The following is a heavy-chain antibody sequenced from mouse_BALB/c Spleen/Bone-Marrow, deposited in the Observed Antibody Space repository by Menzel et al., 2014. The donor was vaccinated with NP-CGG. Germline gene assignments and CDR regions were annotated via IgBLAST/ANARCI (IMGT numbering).Heavy chain of an antibody. CDR2: IDPAKDNT. Sequence: VQLKQSGAELVKPGASVKLSCTSSGFNIRDTYKHWVKQRPEQGLEWIGKIDPAKDNTEYDPKFQGKATITADTPSNTAYLQLSSLTSEDTAVYYCARGVRQLGLPFWGQGTLVTVST. CDR1: GFNIRDTY. CDR3: ARGVRQLGLPF. V-gene: IGHV14-3*02. D-gene: IGHD3-2*01. J-gene: IGHJ3*01.